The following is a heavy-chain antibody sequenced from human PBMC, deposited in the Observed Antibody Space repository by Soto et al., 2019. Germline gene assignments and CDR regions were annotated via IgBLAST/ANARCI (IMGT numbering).Heavy chain of an antibody. V-gene: IGHV1-3*01. CDR3: ASSYYYDSSGYSSLYYYYGMDV. CDR2: INAGNGNT. Sequence: ASVKVSCKASGYTFTSYAMHCVRQAPGQRLEWMGWINAGNGNTKYSQMFQGRVTTTRDTSASTAYMELSSLRSEDTAVYYCASSYYYDSSGYSSLYYYYGMDVWCQGTTVNVS. D-gene: IGHD3-22*01. J-gene: IGHJ6*02. CDR1: GYTFTSYA.